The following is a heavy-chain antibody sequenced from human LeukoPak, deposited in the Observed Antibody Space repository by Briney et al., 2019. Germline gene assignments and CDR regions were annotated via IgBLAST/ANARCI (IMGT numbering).Heavy chain of an antibody. V-gene: IGHV4-39*01. CDR1: GGSISSSSYY. D-gene: IGHD7-27*01. CDR3: ARGWGYFDS. CDR2: IYYSGIT. Sequence: SETLSLTCTVSGGSISSSSYYWGWIRRPPGKGLEWIGSIYYSGITYDNPSLKSRVTISVDTSRDQFSLKLSSVTAADTAVYYCARGWGYFDSWGQGTLVTVSS. J-gene: IGHJ4*02.